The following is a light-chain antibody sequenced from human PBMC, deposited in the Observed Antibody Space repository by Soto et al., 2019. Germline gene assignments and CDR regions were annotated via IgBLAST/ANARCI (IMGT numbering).Light chain of an antibody. J-gene: IGLJ2*01. CDR3: AAWDDSLNDVV. V-gene: IGLV2-14*01. CDR2: EVS. Sequence: QSVLTQPASVSGSPGQSITISCTGTSSDVGGYNYVSWYQQHPGKAPKLMIYEVSNRPSGVSNRFSGSKSGNTASLTISGLQAEDEADYYCAAWDDSLNDVVFGGGTKLTVL. CDR1: SSDVGGYNY.